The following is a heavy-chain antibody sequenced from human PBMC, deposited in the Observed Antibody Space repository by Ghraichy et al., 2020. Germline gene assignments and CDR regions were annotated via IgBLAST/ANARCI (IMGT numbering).Heavy chain of an antibody. D-gene: IGHD5-18*01. Sequence: ASVKVSCKASGYTFTSYAMNWVRQAPGQGLEWMGWINTNTGNPTYAQGFTGRFVFSLDTSVSTAYLQISSLKAEDTAVYYCATEGDTAMVRLDAFDIWGQGTMVTVSS. CDR2: INTNTGNP. V-gene: IGHV7-4-1*02. CDR3: ATEGDTAMVRLDAFDI. CDR1: GYTFTSYA. J-gene: IGHJ3*02.